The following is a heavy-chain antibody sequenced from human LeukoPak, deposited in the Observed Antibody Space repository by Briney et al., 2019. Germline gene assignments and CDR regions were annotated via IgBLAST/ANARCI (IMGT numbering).Heavy chain of an antibody. CDR1: GFSLSTSGMR. CDR3: ARIPDYYYYYMDV. Sequence: SGPTLVKPTQALTLTCTFSGFSLSTSGMRVSRIRQRPGKALEWLARNDWDDDKFYSTSLKTRLTISEDTSKNQVVLKMTDVNPVDTATYYCARIPDYYYYYMDVWGKGTTVTAAS. V-gene: IGHV2-70*04. CDR2: NDWDDDK. J-gene: IGHJ6*03.